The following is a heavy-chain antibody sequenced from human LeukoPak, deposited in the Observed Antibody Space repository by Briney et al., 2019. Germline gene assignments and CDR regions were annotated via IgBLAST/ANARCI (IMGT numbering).Heavy chain of an antibody. J-gene: IGHJ4*02. Sequence: SGGSLRLSCTASGFTFGDYAISWVRQATGKGLEWVGFIRSKAYGGTTEYAASVKGRFTISRDDSKSIAYLQMNSLKTEDSAVYYRTSCYDILTGYYPNEFDYWGQGTLVTVSS. CDR3: TSCYDILTGYYPNEFDY. CDR2: IRSKAYGGTT. D-gene: IGHD3-9*01. V-gene: IGHV3-49*04. CDR1: GFTFGDYA.